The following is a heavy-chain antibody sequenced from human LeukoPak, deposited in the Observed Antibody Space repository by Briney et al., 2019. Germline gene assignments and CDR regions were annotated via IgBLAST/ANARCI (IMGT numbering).Heavy chain of an antibody. V-gene: IGHV3-33*01. D-gene: IGHD3-10*01. CDR2: IWYDGSNK. CDR3: ARDPMYGSGSYYFFDY. CDR1: GFTLSGYG. Sequence: GGSLRLSCAASGFTLSGYGMHWVRQAPGKGLEWVAVIWYDGSNKYYADSVKGRFTISRDNSKNTLYLQMNSLRAEDTAVYYCARDPMYGSGSYYFFDYWGQGTLVTVSS. J-gene: IGHJ4*02.